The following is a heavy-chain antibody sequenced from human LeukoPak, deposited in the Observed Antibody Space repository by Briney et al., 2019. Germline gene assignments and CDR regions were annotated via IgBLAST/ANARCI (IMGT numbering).Heavy chain of an antibody. Sequence: GGSLRLSCAASGFTFSSYWMHWVRQAPGKGLMWVSRIKSDGSSTSYADSVKGRFTISRDNAKNTLYLQMNSLRAEDTAVYYCVRDRDFRIDHWGQGTLVTVSS. V-gene: IGHV3-74*01. CDR2: IKSDGSST. D-gene: IGHD3-3*01. CDR1: GFTFSSYW. CDR3: VRDRDFRIDH. J-gene: IGHJ4*02.